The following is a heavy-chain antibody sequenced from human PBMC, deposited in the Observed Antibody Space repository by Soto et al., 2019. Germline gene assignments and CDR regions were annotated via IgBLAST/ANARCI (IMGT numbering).Heavy chain of an antibody. V-gene: IGHV1-69*06. Sequence: SVKVSCKASGGTFSSYAISWVRQAPGQGLEWMGGIIPIFGTANYAQKFQGRVTITADKSTSTAYMELSSLRSEDTAVYYCARGGGGGYRTSFDYWGQGTLVTVSS. CDR2: IIPIFGTA. D-gene: IGHD3-22*01. J-gene: IGHJ4*02. CDR1: GGTFSSYA. CDR3: ARGGGGGYRTSFDY.